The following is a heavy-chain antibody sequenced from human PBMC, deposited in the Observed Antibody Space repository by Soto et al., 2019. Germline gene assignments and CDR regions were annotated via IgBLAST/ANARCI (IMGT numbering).Heavy chain of an antibody. J-gene: IGHJ5*02. CDR2: IYYSGST. CDR1: GGSISSVGDY. V-gene: IGHV4-31*03. CDR3: AREYSSAWFDP. D-gene: IGHD6-25*01. Sequence: QVQLQESGPGLVKPSQTLSLTCTVSGGSISSVGDYWSWIRQHPGKGLEWIGYIYYSGSTYYNPSLKSRVTISVDTSKNQFSLKLSSVTAADTAVYYCAREYSSAWFDPWGQGTLVTVSS.